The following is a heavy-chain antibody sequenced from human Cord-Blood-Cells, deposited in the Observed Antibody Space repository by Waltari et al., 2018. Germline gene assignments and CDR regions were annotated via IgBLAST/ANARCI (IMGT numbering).Heavy chain of an antibody. Sequence: EVQLVESGGGLVQPGGSLRLSCAASGFTFSSYEMNWFRQAPGKGLDWVSYISSSGSTIYYADSGKGRFTISRENARKSMYLQMNSLRAEDTAVYYCAREQRGYQLLYYFDYWGQGTLVTVSS. CDR3: AREQRGYQLLYYFDY. CDR1: GFTFSSYE. J-gene: IGHJ4*02. CDR2: ISSSGSTI. V-gene: IGHV3-48*03. D-gene: IGHD2-2*02.